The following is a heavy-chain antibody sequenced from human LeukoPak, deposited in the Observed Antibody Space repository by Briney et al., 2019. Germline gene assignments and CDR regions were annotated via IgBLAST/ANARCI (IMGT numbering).Heavy chain of an antibody. CDR3: ARSLPYGTTWYGRSDF. CDR1: GFTFSSYT. CDR2: IRQDGDTK. V-gene: IGHV3-7*03. Sequence: GGSLRLSCAASGFTFSSYTMTWVRQAPGKGLEWVANIRQDGDTKYYVDSVKGRFTISRDNAMNSLYLQMNSLRAEDTAIYYCARSLPYGTTWYGRSDFWGQGTLVTVSS. J-gene: IGHJ4*02. D-gene: IGHD6-13*01.